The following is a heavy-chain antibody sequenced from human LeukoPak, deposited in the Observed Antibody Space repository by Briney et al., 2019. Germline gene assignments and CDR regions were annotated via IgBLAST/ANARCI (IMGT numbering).Heavy chain of an antibody. J-gene: IGHJ4*02. V-gene: IGHV1-69*13. CDR1: GGTFSSYA. Sequence: ASVKVSCKASGGTFSSYAISWVRQAPGQGLEWMGGIIPIFGTANYAQKFQGRVTITADESTSTAYMELSSLRSEDTAVYYCARVSSGYYKASFDYWGQGTLVTVSS. D-gene: IGHD3-22*01. CDR3: ARVSSGYYKASFDY. CDR2: IIPIFGTA.